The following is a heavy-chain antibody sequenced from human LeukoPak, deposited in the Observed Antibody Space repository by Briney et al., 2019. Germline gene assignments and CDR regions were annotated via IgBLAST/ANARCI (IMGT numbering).Heavy chain of an antibody. J-gene: IGHJ3*02. V-gene: IGHV5-51*01. D-gene: IGHD4-11*01. Sequence: GESLKISCKGSGYSFTSYWIGWVRQMPGKGLEWMGIIYPLDSDTRYSPSFQGQVTISADKSISTAYLQWSSLKASDTAMYYCASMQYSTHYPHAFDIWGQGTMVTVSS. CDR1: GYSFTSYW. CDR3: ASMQYSTHYPHAFDI. CDR2: IYPLDSDT.